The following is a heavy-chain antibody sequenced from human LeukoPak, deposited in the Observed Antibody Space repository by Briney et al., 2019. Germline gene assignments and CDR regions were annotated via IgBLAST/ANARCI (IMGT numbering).Heavy chain of an antibody. CDR3: AKAEVEQLSPFDY. CDR1: GFTFDGYA. V-gene: IGHV3-9*01. J-gene: IGHJ4*02. Sequence: GGSLRLSCAASGFTFDGYAMHWVRQAPGKGLEWVSGISWNSGSICYADSVKGRFTISRDNAKNSLYLQMNSLRAKDTALYYCAKAEVEQLSPFDYWGQGTLVTVSS. CDR2: ISWNSGSI. D-gene: IGHD6-13*01.